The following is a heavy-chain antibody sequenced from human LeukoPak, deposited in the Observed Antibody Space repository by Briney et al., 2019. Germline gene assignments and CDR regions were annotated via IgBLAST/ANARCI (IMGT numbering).Heavy chain of an antibody. J-gene: IGHJ6*02. V-gene: IGHV1-18*01. CDR1: GYTFTSYG. CDR3: ARDSGNYYYDMDV. Sequence: GASVKVSCKASGYTFTSYGISWVRQAPGQGLEWMGWISAYNGNTNYAQKLQGRLTMTRDTSTSTVYMELSSLRSEDTAVYYCARDSGNYYYDMDVWGQGTTVIVSS. CDR2: ISAYNGNT. D-gene: IGHD3-10*01.